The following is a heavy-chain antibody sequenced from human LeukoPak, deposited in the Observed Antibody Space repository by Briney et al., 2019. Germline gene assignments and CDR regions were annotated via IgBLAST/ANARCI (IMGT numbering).Heavy chain of an antibody. D-gene: IGHD2-2*01. J-gene: IGHJ3*02. Sequence: GGSLRLSCSSSGFTFSDYYMGWIRQASGKGLEWVSYLSSSGSTIYYADSVKGRFTISRDNAKNSLYLQMNSLRAEDTAVYYCARTGIVVVPAARLRAFDIWGQGTMVTVTS. CDR2: LSSSGSTI. V-gene: IGHV3-11*04. CDR3: ARTGIVVVPAARLRAFDI. CDR1: GFTFSDYY.